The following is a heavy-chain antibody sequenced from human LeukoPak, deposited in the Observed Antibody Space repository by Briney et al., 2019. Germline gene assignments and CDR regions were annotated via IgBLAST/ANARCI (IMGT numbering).Heavy chain of an antibody. Sequence: PSETLSLTCTVSGGSISSSSYYWGWIRQPPGEGLEWIGRIYYSGSTYYNPSLKSRVTISVDTSKNQFSLKLSSVTAADTAVYYCARVGFDSSGYYPDYWGQGTLVTVSS. D-gene: IGHD3-22*01. CDR2: IYYSGST. CDR3: ARVGFDSSGYYPDY. V-gene: IGHV4-39*07. CDR1: GGSISSSSYY. J-gene: IGHJ4*02.